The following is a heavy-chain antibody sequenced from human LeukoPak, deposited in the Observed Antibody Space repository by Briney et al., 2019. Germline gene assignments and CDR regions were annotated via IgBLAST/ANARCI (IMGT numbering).Heavy chain of an antibody. CDR2: ISGSGGYT. J-gene: IGHJ4*02. CDR3: AKQGSSPTIGYCSSTSCYPVFDY. Sequence: GGSLRLSCAASGFTFTTYAMNWVRQAPGKGLEWVSAISGSGGYTYYADSVKGRFTISRDNSKNTLYLQMNSLRAEDTAVYYCAKQGSSPTIGYCSSTSCYPVFDYWGQGTLVTVSS. D-gene: IGHD2-2*01. V-gene: IGHV3-23*01. CDR1: GFTFTTYA.